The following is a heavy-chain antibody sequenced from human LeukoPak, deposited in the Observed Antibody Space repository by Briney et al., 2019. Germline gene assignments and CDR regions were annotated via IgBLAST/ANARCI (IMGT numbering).Heavy chain of an antibody. Sequence: ASVKVSCKASGYTFTGYYMHWVRQAPGQGLEWMGWINPNSGNTGYAQKFQGRVTMTRNTSISTAYMELSSLRSEDTAVYYCARWGSSWYFDYWGQGTLVTVSS. CDR1: GYTFTGYY. CDR3: ARWGSSWYFDY. J-gene: IGHJ4*02. CDR2: INPNSGNT. D-gene: IGHD6-13*01. V-gene: IGHV1-8*02.